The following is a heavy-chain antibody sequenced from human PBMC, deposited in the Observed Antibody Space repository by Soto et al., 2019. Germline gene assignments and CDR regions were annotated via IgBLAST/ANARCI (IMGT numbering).Heavy chain of an antibody. D-gene: IGHD3-22*01. J-gene: IGHJ4*02. Sequence: GESLKISCKGSGHIFSNYWIGWVRQMPGKGLEWMGIIYPGDSDTRYSPSFQGQVTITVDKSINTAYLQWSRLKASDTAMYYCARQRLWGTSGYYYFENWGQGTLVTVSS. V-gene: IGHV5-51*01. CDR2: IYPGDSDT. CDR3: ARQRLWGTSGYYYFEN. CDR1: GHIFSNYW.